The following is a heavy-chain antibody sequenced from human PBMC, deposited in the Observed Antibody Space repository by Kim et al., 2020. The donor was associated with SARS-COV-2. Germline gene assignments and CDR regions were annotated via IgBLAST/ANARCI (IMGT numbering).Heavy chain of an antibody. CDR2: IYHSGST. Sequence: SETLSLTCAVYGGSFSGYYWSWIRQPPGKGLEWIGEIYHSGSTNYNPSLKSRVTISVDTSKNQFSLKLSSVTAADTAVYYCASSSSWVYVDYWGQGTLVTVSS. J-gene: IGHJ4*02. V-gene: IGHV4-34*01. D-gene: IGHD6-13*01. CDR1: GGSFSGYY. CDR3: ASSSSWVYVDY.